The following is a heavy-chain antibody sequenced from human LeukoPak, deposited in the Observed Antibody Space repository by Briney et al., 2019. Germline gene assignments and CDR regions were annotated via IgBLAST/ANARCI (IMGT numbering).Heavy chain of an antibody. Sequence: GGSLRLSCAASGFTFNKYAIHWVRQAPGKGLEWVAVISHDGSNTYCGDSVKGRFTISRDNSKNTLYLQMHSLRADDTAVYYCARTKNQLLTLNNWFDPWGQGTLVTVSS. D-gene: IGHD2-2*01. CDR2: ISHDGSNT. V-gene: IGHV3-30-3*01. CDR1: GFTFNKYA. CDR3: ARTKNQLLTLNNWFDP. J-gene: IGHJ5*02.